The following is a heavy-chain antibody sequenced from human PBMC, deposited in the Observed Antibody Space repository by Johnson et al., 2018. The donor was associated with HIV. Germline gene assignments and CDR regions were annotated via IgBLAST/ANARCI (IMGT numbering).Heavy chain of an antibody. V-gene: IGHV3-30*18. CDR1: GFTFSSYD. Sequence: QVQLVESGGGLVQPGGSLRLSCAASGFTFSSYDMHWVRQAPGKGMDWVAFISYDGTDKYFIDSVKGRFTISRDNSKNMVDLQMNSLRIEDMAIYYCVKDSKRELLQGKDAFDIWGQGTMVTVSS. J-gene: IGHJ3*02. D-gene: IGHD1-26*01. CDR2: ISYDGTDK. CDR3: VKDSKRELLQGKDAFDI.